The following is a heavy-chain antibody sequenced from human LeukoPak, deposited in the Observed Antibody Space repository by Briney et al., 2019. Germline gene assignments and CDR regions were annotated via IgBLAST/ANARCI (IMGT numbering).Heavy chain of an antibody. Sequence: ASVKVSCKASGGTFSSYAISWVRQAPGQGLEWMGRIIPILGIANYAQKFQGRVTITADKSTSTAYMELSSLRSEDTAVYYCARGYRYWNDGSWFDPWGQGTLVTVSS. CDR1: GGTFSSYA. CDR3: ARGYRYWNDGSWFDP. J-gene: IGHJ5*02. V-gene: IGHV1-69*04. D-gene: IGHD1-1*01. CDR2: IIPILGIA.